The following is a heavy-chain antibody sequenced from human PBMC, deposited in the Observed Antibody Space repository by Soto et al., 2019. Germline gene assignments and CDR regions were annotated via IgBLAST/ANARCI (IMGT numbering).Heavy chain of an antibody. CDR1: GYTFTSYA. J-gene: IGHJ4*02. Sequence: QVQLVQSGAEEKKPGASVKVSCKASGYTFTSYAMHWVRQAPGQRLEWMGWINAGNGNTKYSQKFQGRVTNTRDTSASTASRELSSLRTEGTAVYYCARAWVVVTAPDYWGQGTLGSVAS. V-gene: IGHV1-3*05. CDR3: ARAWVVVTAPDY. CDR2: INAGNGNT. D-gene: IGHD2-21*02.